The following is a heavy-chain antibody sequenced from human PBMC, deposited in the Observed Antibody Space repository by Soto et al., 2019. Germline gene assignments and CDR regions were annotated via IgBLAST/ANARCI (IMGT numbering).Heavy chain of an antibody. CDR3: ARYRVNRIGWYFWYSDL. V-gene: IGHV1-69*12. CDR2: VIHVFGTA. J-gene: IGHJ2*01. D-gene: IGHD6-19*01. CDR1: GGTFSSYA. Sequence: QVQLVQSGAEVKKPGSSVNVSCKASGGTFSSYAISWVRQAPGQGLEWMGGVIHVFGTANYAQKCQGRVTSHAHESTSTAYMELSSLRSEDTAVYYCARYRVNRIGWYFWYSDLWGRGTLVTVSS.